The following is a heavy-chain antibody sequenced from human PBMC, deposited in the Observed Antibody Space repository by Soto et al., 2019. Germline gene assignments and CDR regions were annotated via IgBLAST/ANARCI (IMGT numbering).Heavy chain of an antibody. Sequence: QVQLVQSGAEVKKPGASVKVSCKASGYTFTNYYMHWVRQAPGQRLEWMGIINPSGGSTSYTQKKPGRVTMIRDKSTSADNIELSSLIAEDTAVYDCTRTRRYSPGEYFQYWGPGTLVTVSS. V-gene: IGHV1-46*01. CDR2: INPSGGST. CDR3: TRTRRYSPGEYFQY. CDR1: GYTFTNYY. J-gene: IGHJ1*01. D-gene: IGHD2-15*01.